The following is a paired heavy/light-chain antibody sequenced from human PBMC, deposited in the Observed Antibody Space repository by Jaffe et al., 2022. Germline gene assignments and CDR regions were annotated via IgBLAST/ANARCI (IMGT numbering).Light chain of an antibody. CDR3: GTWDSSLSAGFYV. V-gene: IGLV1-51*02. CDR1: SSNIGNNY. Sequence: QSVLTQPPSVSAAPGQKVTISCSGSSSNIGNNYVSWYQQLPGTAPKLLIYENNKRPSGIPDRFSGSKSGTSATLGITGLQTGDEADYYCGTWDSSLSAGFYVFGTGTKVTVL. J-gene: IGLJ1*01. CDR2: ENN.
Heavy chain of an antibody. CDR2: ISYDGSDK. CDR1: GFTFSSYG. J-gene: IGHJ4*02. Sequence: QVQLVESGGGVAQPGRSLRLSCAASGFTFSSYGMHWVRQAPGKGLEWVAVISYDGSDKYYADSVKGRFTISRDNSKNTLFLQMNSLRAEDTAVYYCAKASGHCSGDSCTTVDYWGQGTLVAVSS. V-gene: IGHV3-30*18. CDR3: AKASGHCSGDSCTTVDY. D-gene: IGHD2-15*01.